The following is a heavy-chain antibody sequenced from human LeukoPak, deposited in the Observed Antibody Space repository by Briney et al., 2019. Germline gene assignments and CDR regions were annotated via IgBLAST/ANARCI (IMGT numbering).Heavy chain of an antibody. CDR2: VYDSGST. CDR1: GGSINSYF. V-gene: IGHV4-59*08. Sequence: SETLSLTCTVSGGSINSYFWSWMRQSPGKGLEWIGYVYDSGSTNYSPSLKSRVTISVDTSKNQFSLKLSSVTAADTAVYYCARHIRNYSMDVWGQGTTVTVSS. CDR3: ARHIRNYSMDV. D-gene: IGHD2-21*01. J-gene: IGHJ6*02.